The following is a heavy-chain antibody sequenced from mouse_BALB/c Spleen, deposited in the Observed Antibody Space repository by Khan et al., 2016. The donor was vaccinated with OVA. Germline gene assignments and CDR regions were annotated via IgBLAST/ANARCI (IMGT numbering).Heavy chain of an antibody. V-gene: IGHV1S45*01. CDR2: IIPYNDYT. D-gene: IGHD2-4*01. Sequence: EVQLQESGAELVRPGASVKISCKAFGYTFSNHHINWVKQRPGQGLDWIGYIIPYNDYTNYNQKFKDKATLTVDKSSSTAYMELSSLTSEDSAVYYCARACALRRNAWFSYWGQGTLVTVSA. CDR1: GYTFSNHH. J-gene: IGHJ3*01. CDR3: ARACALRRNAWFSY.